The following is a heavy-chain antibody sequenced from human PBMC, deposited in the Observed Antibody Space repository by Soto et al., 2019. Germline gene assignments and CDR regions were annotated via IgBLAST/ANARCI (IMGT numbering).Heavy chain of an antibody. CDR3: GHRLYTSGWWFDP. CDR2: IYWDDDK. V-gene: IGHV2-5*02. Sequence: QVTLKESGPALVKPTETLTLTCTFSGFSLNTDKVGVGWVRQPPGKALEWLALIYWDDDKRYSPYLKSRLTITKDTSKNEVVLTMTNMDPVDTAPYFCGHRLYTSGWWFDPWGPGTLVTVSS. J-gene: IGHJ5*02. D-gene: IGHD6-19*01. CDR1: GFSLNTDKVG.